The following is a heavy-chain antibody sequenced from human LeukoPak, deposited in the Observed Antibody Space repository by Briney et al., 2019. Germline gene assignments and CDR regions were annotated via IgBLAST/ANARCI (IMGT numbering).Heavy chain of an antibody. V-gene: IGHV4-34*01. J-gene: IGHJ4*02. CDR2: INHSGST. Sequence: SETLSLTCTASGGSISSYYWSWIRQPPGKGLEWIGEINHSGSTNYNPSLKSRVTISVDTSKNQFSLKLSSVTAADTAVYYCARGYVNYVFGVSYFDYWGQGTLVTVSS. D-gene: IGHD3-3*01. CDR3: ARGYVNYVFGVSYFDY. CDR1: GGSISSYY.